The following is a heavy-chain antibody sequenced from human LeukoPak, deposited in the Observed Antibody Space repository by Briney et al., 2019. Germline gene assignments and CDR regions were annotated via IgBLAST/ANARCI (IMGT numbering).Heavy chain of an antibody. V-gene: IGHV4-30-2*01. Sequence: SETLSLTCAVSGGSISSGGYSWSWIRQPPGKGLEWIGYIYHSGSTYYNPSLKSRVTISVDRSKNQFSLKLSSVTAADTAVYYCARDSSHYYGSGSYYRGFDYWGQGTLVTVSS. CDR2: IYHSGST. CDR1: GGSISSGGYS. D-gene: IGHD3-10*01. CDR3: ARDSSHYYGSGSYYRGFDY. J-gene: IGHJ4*02.